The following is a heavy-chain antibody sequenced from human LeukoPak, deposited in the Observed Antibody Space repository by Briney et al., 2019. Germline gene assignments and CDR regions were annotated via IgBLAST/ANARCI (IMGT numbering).Heavy chain of an antibody. CDR1: GFTFSSYA. CDR3: ARDRDWNFDY. CDR2: ISPSSTYI. D-gene: IGHD3/OR15-3a*01. J-gene: IGHJ4*02. V-gene: IGHV3-21*01. Sequence: GGSLRLSCAASGFTFSSYAMSWVRQAPGKGLKWVSSISPSSTYIKYSDSVKGRFTISRDDAKNSLYLQMNSLRADDTAVYYCARDRDWNFDYWGQGTLVTVSS.